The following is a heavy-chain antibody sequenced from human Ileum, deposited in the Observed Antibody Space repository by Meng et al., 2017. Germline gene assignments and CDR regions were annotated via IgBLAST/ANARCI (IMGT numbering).Heavy chain of an antibody. Sequence: SETLSLTCTVSGGSVSSDSYYWTWVRQSPGKGLEWIGYKFNDGRTNYNPSLKSRVTMSVDTSKNQFSLRLSSVTAADTAVYYCARDNWGSIDYWGQGTRVTVSS. D-gene: IGHD7-27*01. CDR2: KFNDGRT. CDR3: ARDNWGSIDY. CDR1: GGSVSSDSYY. J-gene: IGHJ4*02. V-gene: IGHV4-61*01.